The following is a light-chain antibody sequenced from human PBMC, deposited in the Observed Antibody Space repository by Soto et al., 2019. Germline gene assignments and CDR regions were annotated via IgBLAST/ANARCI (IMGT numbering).Light chain of an antibody. J-gene: IGLJ1*01. CDR3: CSYTTISTVV. CDR2: AIT. CDR1: SSDVGGNNF. Sequence: QSALTQPASVSGSPGQSITISCTGTSSDVGGNNFVSWYQQHPDKAPKLLIYAITNRPSGVSNRFSGSKSGGTASLTISGLQTGDEADYYCCSYTTISTVVFGTGTKVTVL. V-gene: IGLV2-14*03.